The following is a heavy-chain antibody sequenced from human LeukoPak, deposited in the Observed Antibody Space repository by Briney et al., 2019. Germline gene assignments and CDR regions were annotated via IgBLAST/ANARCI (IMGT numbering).Heavy chain of an antibody. Sequence: SQTLSLTCTVSGGSISSGSYYWSWIRQPAGKGLEWIGRIYTSGSTNYNPSLKSRVTISVDTSKNQFSLKLSSVTAADTAVYYCACTDYGGNSYYFDYWGQGTLVTVSS. D-gene: IGHD4-23*01. V-gene: IGHV4-61*02. CDR2: IYTSGST. CDR1: GGSISSGSYY. J-gene: IGHJ4*02. CDR3: ACTDYGGNSYYFDY.